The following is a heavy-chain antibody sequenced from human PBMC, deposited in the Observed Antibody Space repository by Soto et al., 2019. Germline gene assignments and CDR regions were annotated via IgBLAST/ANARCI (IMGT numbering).Heavy chain of an antibody. J-gene: IGHJ4*02. CDR2: ISSSGSTI. CDR1: GFTFSSYE. D-gene: IGHD3-16*02. CDR3: ATAMFGEVIVDY. Sequence: GGSLRLSCAASGFTFSSYEMNWVRQAPGKGLEWVSYISSSGSTIYYADSVKGRFTISRDNAKNSLYLQMNSLRAEDTAVYYCATAMFGEVIVDYWGQGTLVTVSS. V-gene: IGHV3-48*03.